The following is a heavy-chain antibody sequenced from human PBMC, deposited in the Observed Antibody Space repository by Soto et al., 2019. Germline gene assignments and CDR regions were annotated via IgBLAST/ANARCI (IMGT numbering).Heavy chain of an antibody. CDR3: ASLWFGELSPYFDY. D-gene: IGHD3-10*01. CDR2: ISSSSSYI. Sequence: GGSLRLSCAASGFTFSSYSMNWVRQAPGKGLEWVSSISSSSSYIYYADSVKGRFTISRDNAKNSLYLQMNSLRAEDTAVYYCASLWFGELSPYFDYWGQGTLVTVSS. V-gene: IGHV3-21*04. J-gene: IGHJ4*02. CDR1: GFTFSSYS.